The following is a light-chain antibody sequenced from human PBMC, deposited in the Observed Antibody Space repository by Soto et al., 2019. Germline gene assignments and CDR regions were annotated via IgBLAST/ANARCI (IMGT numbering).Light chain of an antibody. J-gene: IGLJ2*01. CDR3: CSYAGSSTVV. V-gene: IGLV2-14*01. CDR1: TSDIGDYNY. Sequence: QSALTQPASVSGSPGQSITISCTGTTSDIGDYNYVSWYQHLPDKVPKLIISLVSNRPSGVSNRFSGSKSGNTASLTISGLQAEDEADYYCCSYAGSSTVVFGGGTKVTVL. CDR2: LVS.